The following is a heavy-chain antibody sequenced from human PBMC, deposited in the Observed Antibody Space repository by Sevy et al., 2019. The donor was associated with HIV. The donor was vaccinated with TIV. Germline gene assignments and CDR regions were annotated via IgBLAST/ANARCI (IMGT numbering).Heavy chain of an antibody. Sequence: GSRRLSCAASGFIFSSAWMNWLRVPPGKGLEWVGRVKSRNDGGTIDYAAPVKGRFIISRDDSKNTLFLEMNSLKSEDTAVYYCTTDVPDAKPQIYYWGQGTLVTVSS. CDR2: VKSRNDGGTI. V-gene: IGHV3-15*01. D-gene: IGHD2-2*02. CDR1: GFIFSSAW. CDR3: TTDVPDAKPQIYY. J-gene: IGHJ4*02.